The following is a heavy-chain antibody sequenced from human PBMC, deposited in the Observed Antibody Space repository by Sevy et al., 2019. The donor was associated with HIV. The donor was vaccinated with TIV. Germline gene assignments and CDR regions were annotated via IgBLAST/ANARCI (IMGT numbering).Heavy chain of an antibody. V-gene: IGHV3-7*01. Sequence: GGSLRLSCAASGFTFSSYWMSWVRQAPGKGLEWVANIKQDGSEKYYVDSVKGRFTISRDNAKNSLYLQMNSLRAEDTAVYYCARDRITGTPTWDAFDIWGQGTMVTVSS. D-gene: IGHD1-7*01. J-gene: IGHJ3*02. CDR2: IKQDGSEK. CDR3: ARDRITGTPTWDAFDI. CDR1: GFTFSSYW.